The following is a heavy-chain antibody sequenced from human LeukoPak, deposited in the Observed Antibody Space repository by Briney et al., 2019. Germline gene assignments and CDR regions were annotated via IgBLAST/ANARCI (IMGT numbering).Heavy chain of an antibody. V-gene: IGHV1-2*02. CDR3: ARETYCSSTSCYDY. CDR1: GYTFTGYY. D-gene: IGHD2-2*01. Sequence: ASVKVSCKSSGYTFTGYYMHWVRQAPGQGLEWMGWINPNSGGTNYAQKFQGRVTMTTDTSTSTAYMELRSLRSDDTAVYYCARETYCSSTSCYDYWGQGTLVTVSS. CDR2: INPNSGGT. J-gene: IGHJ4*02.